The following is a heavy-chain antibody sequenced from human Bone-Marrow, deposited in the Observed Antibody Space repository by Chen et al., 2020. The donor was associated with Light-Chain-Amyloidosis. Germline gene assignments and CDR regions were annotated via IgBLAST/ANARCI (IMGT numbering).Heavy chain of an antibody. CDR1: GFNFSSFG. Sequence: GGSLRLSCATSGFNFSSFGVSWVRQAPGKGLEWVSTVSGSTVSTYYAGAVKGRFIISRDNSKSTLYLQMNSLRAGDTAVYFCTRKGGYFDFWGQGSLVTVSS. V-gene: IGHV3-23*01. CDR2: VSGSTVST. D-gene: IGHD3-10*01. CDR3: TRKGGYFDF. J-gene: IGHJ4*02.